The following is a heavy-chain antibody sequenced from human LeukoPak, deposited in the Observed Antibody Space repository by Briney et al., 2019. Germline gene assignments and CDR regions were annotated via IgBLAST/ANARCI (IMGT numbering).Heavy chain of an antibody. J-gene: IGHJ4*02. CDR3: ARGGYGYFGY. V-gene: IGHV4-39*07. CDR2: IYYSGTT. CDR1: GGSISSGPYY. Sequence: SETLSLTCTVSGGSISSGPYYWGWIRQPPGMGLEWIGSIYYSGTTYYNPSLKSRVTISVDTSRNQFSLKLSSVTAADTAVYYCARGGYGYFGYWGQGTLVTVSS. D-gene: IGHD5-18*01.